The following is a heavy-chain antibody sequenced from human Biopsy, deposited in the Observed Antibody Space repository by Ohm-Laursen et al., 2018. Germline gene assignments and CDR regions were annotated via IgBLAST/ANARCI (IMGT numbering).Heavy chain of an antibody. CDR3: AKDLASGSGYYWYFDF. Sequence: SLRLSCAAPGFTFDDYALHWVRQAPGKGLEWVSGISWNSGNIGYADSVKGRFAISRDNAKNSVYLQMNSLRAEDTAFYYCAKDLASGSGYYWYFDFWGRGTLVTVSS. J-gene: IGHJ2*01. V-gene: IGHV3-9*01. CDR2: ISWNSGNI. CDR1: GFTFDDYA. D-gene: IGHD3-22*01.